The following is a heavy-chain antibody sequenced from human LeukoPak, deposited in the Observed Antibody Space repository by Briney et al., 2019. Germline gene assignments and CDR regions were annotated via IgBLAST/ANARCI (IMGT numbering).Heavy chain of an antibody. Sequence: GGSLRLSCAASGFTFSSYAMHWVRQAPGKGLEWVAVISYDGSNKYYADSVKGRFTISRDNSKNTLYLQMNSPRAEDTAVYYCARPPGIGRGGYWGQGTLVTVSS. D-gene: IGHD6-13*01. V-gene: IGHV3-30*04. CDR1: GFTFSSYA. J-gene: IGHJ4*02. CDR3: ARPPGIGRGGY. CDR2: ISYDGSNK.